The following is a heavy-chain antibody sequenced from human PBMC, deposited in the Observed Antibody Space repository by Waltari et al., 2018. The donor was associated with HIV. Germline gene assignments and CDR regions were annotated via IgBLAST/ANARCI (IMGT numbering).Heavy chain of an antibody. CDR3: ARVTSFMVRGGFVWSWFDP. Sequence: QVQLQESGPGLVQPSQTLSLTCTVSGGSISSGSYYWSWIRQPAGKGLEWIGRVYTSGSTNYHPSLTSRVTISGDTAKNHFSLKLSFVTAADTAVYYCARVTSFMVRGGFVWSWFDPWGQGTLVTVSS. J-gene: IGHJ5*02. CDR1: GGSISSGSYY. D-gene: IGHD3-10*01. CDR2: VYTSGST. V-gene: IGHV4-61*02.